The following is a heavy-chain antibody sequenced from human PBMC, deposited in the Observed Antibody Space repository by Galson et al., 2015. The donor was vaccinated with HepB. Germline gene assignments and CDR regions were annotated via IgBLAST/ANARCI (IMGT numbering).Heavy chain of an antibody. Sequence: CLRLSCAASGFTFDDYTMHWVRQAPGKGLEWVSLISWDGGSTYYADSVKGRFTISRDNSKNSLYLQMNSLRTEDTALYYCAKDINLRSSSWYDGGPFGYWGQGTLVTVSS. CDR2: ISWDGGST. CDR1: GFTFDDYT. V-gene: IGHV3-43*01. J-gene: IGHJ4*02. D-gene: IGHD6-13*01. CDR3: AKDINLRSSSWYDGGPFGY.